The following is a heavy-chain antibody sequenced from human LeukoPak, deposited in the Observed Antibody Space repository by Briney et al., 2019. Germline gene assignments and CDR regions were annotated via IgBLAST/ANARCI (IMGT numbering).Heavy chain of an antibody. CDR1: GYTFTSYY. D-gene: IGHD3-22*01. CDR3: ARGFFGSGYLSVQF. V-gene: IGHV1-46*01. CDR2: IHPSGGTT. J-gene: IGHJ1*01. Sequence: ASVKASCKASGYTFTSYYMHWVRQAPGQGLEWMGLIHPSGGTTAYAQKFQGGVTMTRDMSTSTFYMELSSLRSEDTAVYYCARGFFGSGYLSVQFWGQGTLVTVSS.